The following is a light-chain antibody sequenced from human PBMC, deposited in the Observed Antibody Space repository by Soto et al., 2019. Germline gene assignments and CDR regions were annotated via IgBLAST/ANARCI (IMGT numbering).Light chain of an antibody. J-gene: IGKJ1*01. CDR2: EGS. CDR1: QSIGRW. CDR3: QHYKSYSGT. Sequence: DIQMTQSPSTLSASVRDRVTLACRASQSIGRWLAWYQQRPGQAPKLLISEGSSLERGVPSRFSGSGSVTEFTLTSSSLQPADFATYSCQHYKSYSGTFGQGTNVEIK. V-gene: IGKV1-5*01.